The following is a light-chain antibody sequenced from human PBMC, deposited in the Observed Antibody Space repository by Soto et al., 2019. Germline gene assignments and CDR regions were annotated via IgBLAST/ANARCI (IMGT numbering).Light chain of an antibody. V-gene: IGLV2-11*01. Sequence: QSALTQPRSGSGFPGQSVTISCTGTSSDVGGYNYVSWYQQHPGKAPKLMIYDVSKRPSGVPDRFSGSKSGNTASLTISGLQAEDEADYYCCSYAGSYTYVLGTG. CDR2: DVS. CDR3: CSYAGSYTYV. J-gene: IGLJ1*01. CDR1: SSDVGGYNY.